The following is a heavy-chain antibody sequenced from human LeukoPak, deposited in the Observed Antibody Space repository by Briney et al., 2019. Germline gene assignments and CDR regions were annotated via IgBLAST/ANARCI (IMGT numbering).Heavy chain of an antibody. CDR3: ARDTDRSHYIPAYYFDY. Sequence: PSETLSLTCTVSGGSISSSSYYWGWIRQPPGKGLEWIGSIYYSGSTYYNPSLKSRVTISVDTSKNQFSLKLSSVTAADTAVYYCARDTDRSHYIPAYYFDYWGQGTLVTVSS. D-gene: IGHD2-15*01. J-gene: IGHJ4*02. V-gene: IGHV4-39*07. CDR2: IYYSGST. CDR1: GGSISSSSYY.